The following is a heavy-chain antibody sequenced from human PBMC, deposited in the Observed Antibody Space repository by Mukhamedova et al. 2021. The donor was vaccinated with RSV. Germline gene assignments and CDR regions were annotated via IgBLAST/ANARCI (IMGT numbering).Heavy chain of an antibody. CDR2: SGSTI. J-gene: IGHJ6*03. CDR3: VRAGADSWSGYAEDNYYYMDV. V-gene: IGHV3-11*04. D-gene: IGHD3-3*01. Sequence: SGSTIYYADSVKGRFTISRDNAKNSLYLQMNSLRAEATAVYYCVRAGADSWSGYAEDNYYYMDVWGKGTTVTVSS.